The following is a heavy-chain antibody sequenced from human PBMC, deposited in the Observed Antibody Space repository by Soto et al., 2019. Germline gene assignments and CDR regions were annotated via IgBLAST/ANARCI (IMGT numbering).Heavy chain of an antibody. J-gene: IGHJ4*02. D-gene: IGHD1-7*01. Sequence: VGSLRLSCAASGFTFSSYGMHWVRQAPGKGLEWVAVISYDGSNKYYADSVKGRFTISRDNSKNTLYLQMNSLRAEDTAVYYCAKDQILRLELPESIDYWGQGTLVTV. CDR2: ISYDGSNK. CDR1: GFTFSSYG. CDR3: AKDQILRLELPESIDY. V-gene: IGHV3-30*18.